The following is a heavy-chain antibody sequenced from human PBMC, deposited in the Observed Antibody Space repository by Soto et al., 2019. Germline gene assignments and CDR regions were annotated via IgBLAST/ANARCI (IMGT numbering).Heavy chain of an antibody. Sequence: VASVKVSCKASGYTFTSYDINWVRQATGQGLEWMGWMNPNSGNTGYAQKFQGRVTMTRNTSISTAYMELSSLRSEDTAVYYCARGDPHCSGGSCPTEYYYYYMDVWGKGTTVTVSS. V-gene: IGHV1-8*01. CDR2: MNPNSGNT. CDR3: ARGDPHCSGGSCPTEYYYYYMDV. D-gene: IGHD2-15*01. CDR1: GYTFTSYD. J-gene: IGHJ6*03.